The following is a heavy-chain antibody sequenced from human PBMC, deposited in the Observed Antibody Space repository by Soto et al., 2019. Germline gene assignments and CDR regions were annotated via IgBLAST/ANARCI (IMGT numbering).Heavy chain of an antibody. J-gene: IGHJ4*02. V-gene: IGHV5-51*01. CDR1: GYSFTSFW. D-gene: IGHD3-10*01. CDR2: IYPGDSDT. Sequence: GESLKIFCKGSGYSFTSFWIGWVRQMPGKGLEWMGIIYPGDSDTRYSPSFQGQVTISADKSISTAYLQWSSLKASDTAMYYCARQRRPGTFSSNDYCGEGTLVTVTS. CDR3: ARQRRPGTFSSNDY.